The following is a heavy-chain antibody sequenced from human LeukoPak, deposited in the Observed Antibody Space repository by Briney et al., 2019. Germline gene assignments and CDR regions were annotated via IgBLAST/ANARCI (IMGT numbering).Heavy chain of an antibody. CDR1: GFTFSSYS. J-gene: IGHJ4*02. CDR3: ATEQLGITMIVVPRDY. Sequence: PGGSLRLSCAASGFTFSSYSMNWVRQAPGKGLEWVSSISSSSSYIYYADSVKGRFTISGDNSKNTLYLQMNSLRAEDTAVYYCATEQLGITMIVVPRDYWGQGTLVTVSS. D-gene: IGHD3-22*01. V-gene: IGHV3-21*04. CDR2: ISSSSSYI.